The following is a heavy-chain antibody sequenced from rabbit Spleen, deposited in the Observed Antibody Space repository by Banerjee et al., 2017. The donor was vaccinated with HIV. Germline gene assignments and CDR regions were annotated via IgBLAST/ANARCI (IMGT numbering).Heavy chain of an antibody. D-gene: IGHD1-1*01. CDR3: ARDLTGVIGWNFGW. CDR2: IRTGTGST. J-gene: IGHJ4*01. Sequence: QEQLVESGGGLVQPGGSLKLSCTASGFSFSNKAVMCWVRQAPGKGLEWIACIRTGTGSTTYASWVNGRFTISRSTSLNTVTLQMTSLTAADTATYFCARDLTGVIGWNFGWWGPGTLVTVS. CDR1: GFSFSNKA. V-gene: IGHV1S47*01.